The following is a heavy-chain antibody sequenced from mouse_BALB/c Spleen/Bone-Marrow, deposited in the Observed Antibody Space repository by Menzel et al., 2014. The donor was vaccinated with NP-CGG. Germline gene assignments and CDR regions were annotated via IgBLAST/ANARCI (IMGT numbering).Heavy chain of an antibody. CDR2: ISNLAYSI. Sequence: EVQLVESGGGLVQTGGSRKLSCAASGFTFSDYGMAWARQAPGKGPEWVAFISNLAYSISYADTVTGRFTISRENVKNTLYLEMSSLRSEDTAMYYCARDLDGTGVFDYWGQGTTLTVSS. V-gene: IGHV5-15*02. D-gene: IGHD4-1*01. J-gene: IGHJ2*01. CDR3: ARDLDGTGVFDY. CDR1: GFTFSDYG.